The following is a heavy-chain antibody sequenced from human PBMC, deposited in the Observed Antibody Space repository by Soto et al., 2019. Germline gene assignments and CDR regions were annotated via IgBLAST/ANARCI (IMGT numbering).Heavy chain of an antibody. CDR3: SRDAQKWLVAAFDI. J-gene: IGHJ3*02. CDR1: GYTFVSYG. D-gene: IGHD6-19*01. CDR2: ISPYNGNT. Sequence: QVQLVQSGAAVKEPGASVKVSCKASGYTFVSYGISWVRQAPGQGLEWMGWISPYNGNTNYAQKFQGRVTMTTDTSTSTVYMELWSLRSDDTAVYYCSRDAQKWLVAAFDIWGQGTMVAVSS. V-gene: IGHV1-18*01.